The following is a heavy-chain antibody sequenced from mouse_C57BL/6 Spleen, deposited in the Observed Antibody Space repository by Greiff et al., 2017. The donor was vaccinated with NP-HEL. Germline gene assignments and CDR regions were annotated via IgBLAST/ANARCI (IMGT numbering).Heavy chain of an antibody. D-gene: IGHD1-1*01. Sequence: VQLQQSGPELVKPGASVKIPCKASGYTFTDYNMDWVKQSHGKSLEWIGDINPNNGGTIYNQKFKGKATLTVDKSSSTAYMELRSLTSEDTAVYYCARGLRSDGGTYWGQGTLVTVSA. V-gene: IGHV1-18*01. J-gene: IGHJ3*01. CDR1: GYTFTDYN. CDR2: INPNNGGT. CDR3: ARGLRSDGGTY.